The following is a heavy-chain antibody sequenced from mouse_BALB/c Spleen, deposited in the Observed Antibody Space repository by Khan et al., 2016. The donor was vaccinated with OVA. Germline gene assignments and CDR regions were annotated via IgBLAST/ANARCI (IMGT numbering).Heavy chain of an antibody. J-gene: IGHJ2*01. CDR3: ARSKYLARY. CDR2: IWAGGST. CDR1: GYSLTRYG. Sequence: VQLKESGPGLVAPSQSLSITCTVYGYSLTRYGVHWVRQPPGKGLEWLGLIWAGGSTNYNWALMSRLSISIDNSKSLVFLIMNSLQTDDTALYYGARSKYLARYWGQGTTLRVSS. V-gene: IGHV2-9*02. D-gene: IGHD3-3*01.